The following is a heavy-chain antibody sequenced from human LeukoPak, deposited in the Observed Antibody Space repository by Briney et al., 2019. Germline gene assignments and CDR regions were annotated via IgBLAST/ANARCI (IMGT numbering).Heavy chain of an antibody. CDR3: AREGPIVGATSPFDY. J-gene: IGHJ4*02. CDR1: GGSISSSSYY. V-gene: IGHV4-39*07. D-gene: IGHD1-26*01. Sequence: SETLSLTCTVSGGSISSSSYYWGWIRQPPGKGLEWIGSIYYSGSTYYNPSLKSRVTISVDMSKNQFSLKLSSVTAADTAVYYCAREGPIVGATSPFDYWGQGTLVTVSS. CDR2: IYYSGST.